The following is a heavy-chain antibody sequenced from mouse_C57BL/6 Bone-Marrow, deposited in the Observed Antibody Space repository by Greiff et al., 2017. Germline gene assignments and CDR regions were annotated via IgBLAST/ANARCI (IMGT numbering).Heavy chain of an antibody. CDR3: TRFYDYDRGFDY. CDR1: RFTFSSYA. J-gene: IGHJ2*01. CDR2: ISSGGDYI. D-gene: IGHD2-4*01. V-gene: IGHV5-9-1*02. Sequence: EVKLVESGEGLVKPGGSLKLSCAASRFTFSSYAMSWVRQTPEKRLEWVAYISSGGDYIYYADTVKGRFTISRDNARNTLYLQMSSLKSEDTAMYYCTRFYDYDRGFDYWGQGTTLTVSS.